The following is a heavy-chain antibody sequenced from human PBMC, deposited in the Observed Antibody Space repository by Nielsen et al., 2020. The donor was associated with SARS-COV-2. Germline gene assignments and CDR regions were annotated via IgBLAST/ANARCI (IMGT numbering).Heavy chain of an antibody. CDR3: TTGRGWYSSS. J-gene: IGHJ4*02. V-gene: IGHV3-15*01. Sequence: GGFLGLFFSTSGFTFSNAWMSWVRQAPGKGLEWVGRIKSKTDGGTTDYAAPVKGRFTISRDDSKNTLYLQMNSLKTEDTAVYYCTTGRGWYSSSWGQGTLVTVSS. CDR2: IKSKTDGGTT. D-gene: IGHD6-13*01. CDR1: GFTFSNAW.